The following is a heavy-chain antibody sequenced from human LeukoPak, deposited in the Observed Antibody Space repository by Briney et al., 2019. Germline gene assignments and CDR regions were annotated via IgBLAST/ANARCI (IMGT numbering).Heavy chain of an antibody. CDR1: GFTFSSYS. D-gene: IGHD2-15*01. V-gene: IGHV3-21*01. CDR2: ISSSSSYI. Sequence: SGGSLRLSCAASGFTFSSYSMNWVRQAPGKGLEWVSSISSSSSYIYYADSVKGRFTISRDNAKNSLYLQMNSLRAEDTAVYYWAREGYCSGGSCYSSYYYYYYMDVWGKGTTVTVSS. CDR3: AREGYCSGGSCYSSYYYYYYMDV. J-gene: IGHJ6*03.